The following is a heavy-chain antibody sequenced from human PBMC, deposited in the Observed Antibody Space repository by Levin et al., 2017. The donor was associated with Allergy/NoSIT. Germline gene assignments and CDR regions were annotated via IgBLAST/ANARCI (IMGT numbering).Heavy chain of an antibody. Sequence: ASETLSLTCTVSGDSISSGGYYWSWIRQHPEKGLEWIGYIYYSGTTQYNPSLKSRVTIAVDTSKNQYSLKLNSVTAADTAVYYCARQRRWSDYGGFDYWGRGTRVTVSS. CDR1: GDSISSGGYY. J-gene: IGHJ4*02. V-gene: IGHV4-31*03. D-gene: IGHD4-23*01. CDR2: IYYSGTT. CDR3: ARQRRWSDYGGFDY.